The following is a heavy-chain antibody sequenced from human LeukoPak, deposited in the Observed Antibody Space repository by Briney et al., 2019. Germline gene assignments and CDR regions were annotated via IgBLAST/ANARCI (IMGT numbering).Heavy chain of an antibody. J-gene: IGHJ2*01. V-gene: IGHV3-30*04. CDR3: AKAPTPVVPAANSASHWYFDL. D-gene: IGHD2-2*01. CDR2: ISRDGLDT. CDR1: EFTFSTYA. Sequence: PGGSLRLSCAASEFTFSTYAMHWVRQAPGKGPEWVAVISRDGLDTYYADSVRGRFTISRDNAKNSLYLQMNSLRAEDTAVYYCAKAPTPVVPAANSASHWYFDLWGRGTLVTVSS.